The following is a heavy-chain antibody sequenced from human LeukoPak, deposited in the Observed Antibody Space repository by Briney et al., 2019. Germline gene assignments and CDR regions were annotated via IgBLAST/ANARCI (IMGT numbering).Heavy chain of an antibody. Sequence: ASVKVSCKASGYTFTSYYMHWVRQAPGQGLEWMGIINPSGGSTSYAQKFQGRVTITADKSTSTAYMELSSLRPEDTAVYYCASSIAAAGITWFDPWGQGTLVTVSS. CDR2: INPSGGST. J-gene: IGHJ5*02. D-gene: IGHD6-13*01. CDR3: ASSIAAAGITWFDP. V-gene: IGHV1-46*01. CDR1: GYTFTSYY.